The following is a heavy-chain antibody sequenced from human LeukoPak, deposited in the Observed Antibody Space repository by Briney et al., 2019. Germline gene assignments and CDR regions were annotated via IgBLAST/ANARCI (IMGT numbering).Heavy chain of an antibody. CDR2: IYYTGNT. D-gene: IGHD2-21*01. Sequence: SQTLSLTCAVSGGSISSGGYSWSWIRQPPGKAMEFIAYIYYTGNTYFNPSLKSRVTISVDTSKNQFSLKLSSVTAADTAVYYCAKGVVPVIAMNYFDNWGQGTLVTVSS. CDR1: GGSISSGGYS. J-gene: IGHJ4*02. V-gene: IGHV4-30-4*07. CDR3: AKGVVPVIAMNYFDN.